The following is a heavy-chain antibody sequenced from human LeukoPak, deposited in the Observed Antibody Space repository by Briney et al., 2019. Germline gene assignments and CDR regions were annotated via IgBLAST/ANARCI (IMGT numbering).Heavy chain of an antibody. CDR1: GGSISSGDYY. CDR2: IYYSGTT. Sequence: SETLSLTCTVSGGSISSGDYYWSWIRQPPGKGLEWIGYIYYSGTTNHNPSLKSRVAISVDTSKNQFSLKLSSVTAADTAVYYCARVGEYNWNDKATYFFDYWGQGTLVTVSS. D-gene: IGHD1-1*01. J-gene: IGHJ4*02. V-gene: IGHV4-61*08. CDR3: ARVGEYNWNDKATYFFDY.